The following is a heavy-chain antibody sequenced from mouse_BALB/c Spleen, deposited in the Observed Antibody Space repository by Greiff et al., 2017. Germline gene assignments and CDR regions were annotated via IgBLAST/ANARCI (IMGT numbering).Heavy chain of an antibody. CDR3: ARGTYYAMDY. CDR2: IYPGDGDT. Sequence: SGAELARPGASVKLSCKASGYTFTSYWMQWVKQRPGQGLEWIGAIYPGDGDTRYTQKFKGKATLTADKSSSTAYMQLSSLASEDSAVYYCARGTYYAMDYWGQGTSVTVSS. J-gene: IGHJ4*01. V-gene: IGHV1-87*01. D-gene: IGHD3-3*01. CDR1: GYTFTSYW.